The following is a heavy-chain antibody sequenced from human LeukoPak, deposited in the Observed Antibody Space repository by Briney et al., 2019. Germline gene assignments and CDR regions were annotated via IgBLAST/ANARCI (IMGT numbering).Heavy chain of an antibody. D-gene: IGHD3-22*01. CDR3: ARLEVTNYDRLIGPETDY. J-gene: IGHJ4*02. CDR1: GFTFSSYE. CDR2: ISSSGSTI. V-gene: IGHV3-48*03. Sequence: PGGSLRLSCAASGFTFSSYEMNWVRQAPGKGLEWVSYISSSGSTIYYADSVKGRFTISRDNAKNSLYLQMNSLRAEDTAVYYCARLEVTNYDRLIGPETDYWGQGTLVTVSS.